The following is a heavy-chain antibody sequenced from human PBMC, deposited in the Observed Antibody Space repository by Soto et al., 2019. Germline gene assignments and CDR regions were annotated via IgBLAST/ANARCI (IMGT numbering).Heavy chain of an antibody. CDR3: ARRERYYGSPGWLDP. D-gene: IGHD3-10*01. Sequence: KTSETLSLTCSVSGGSISSFTYYWGWIRQPPGKGLEWIGAVYYNENTYYNPSLKSRVTITVDTAKNQFSLNLRSVTAADTAMYFCARRERYYGSPGWLDPWGPGTLVTVSS. CDR1: GGSISSFTYY. J-gene: IGHJ5*02. CDR2: VYYNENT. V-gene: IGHV4-39*01.